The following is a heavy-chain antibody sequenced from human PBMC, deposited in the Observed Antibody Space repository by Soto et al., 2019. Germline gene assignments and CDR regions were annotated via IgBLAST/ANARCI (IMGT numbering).Heavy chain of an antibody. CDR1: GGTFSSYA. D-gene: IGHD2-2*01. V-gene: IGHV1-69*12. CDR2: IIPIFGTA. Sequence: QVQLVQSGAEVKKPGSSVKVSCKASGGTFSSYAISWVRQAPGQGLEWMGGIIPIFGTANYAQKFQGRVTIPADESTSKAYVELRSLRSEDTAVYYCARVEGGLGYCIRTSCPGRGFEYWGQGTLVTVSS. J-gene: IGHJ4*02. CDR3: ARVEGGLGYCIRTSCPGRGFEY.